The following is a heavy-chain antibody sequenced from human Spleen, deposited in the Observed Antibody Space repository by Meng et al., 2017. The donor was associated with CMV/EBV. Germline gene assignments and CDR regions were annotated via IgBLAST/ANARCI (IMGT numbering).Heavy chain of an antibody. CDR1: GYTFTSYG. Sequence: ASVKVSCKASGYTFTSYGISWVRQAPGQGLEWMGWISAYNGNTNYAQKFQGRVTMTTDTSTSTAYMELRSLRSDDTAVYYCARDYVDDYGDHGAFDIWGQGTMVTVSS. V-gene: IGHV1-18*01. CDR3: ARDYVDDYGDHGAFDI. J-gene: IGHJ3*02. D-gene: IGHD4-17*01. CDR2: ISAYNGNT.